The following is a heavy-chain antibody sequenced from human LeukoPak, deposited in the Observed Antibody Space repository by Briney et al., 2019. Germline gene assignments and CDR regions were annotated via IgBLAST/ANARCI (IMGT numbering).Heavy chain of an antibody. CDR3: AKTKRYCSGGSCYWPSDF. D-gene: IGHD2-15*01. Sequence: PGGSLRLSCAASGFTFSDYYMSWIRQAPGKGLEWVSDISSGSSDTNYAESVQGRFSISRDNAKNSLFLQMTSLRVEDTAVYYCAKTKRYCSGGSCYWPSDFWGQGTLVTVSS. J-gene: IGHJ4*02. V-gene: IGHV3-11*03. CDR1: GFTFSDYY. CDR2: ISSGSSDT.